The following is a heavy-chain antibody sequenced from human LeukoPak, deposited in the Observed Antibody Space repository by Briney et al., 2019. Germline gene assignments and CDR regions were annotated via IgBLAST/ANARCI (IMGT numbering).Heavy chain of an antibody. CDR3: ARPNIAVAGTASAFDI. V-gene: IGHV4-34*01. CDR2: INHSGST. Sequence: PSETLSLTCAVYGGSFSGYYWSWIRQPPGKGLEWIGEINHSGSTNYNPSLKSRVTISVDTSKNQSSLKLSSVTAADTAVYYCARPNIAVAGTASAFDIWGQGTMVTVSS. J-gene: IGHJ3*02. D-gene: IGHD6-19*01. CDR1: GGSFSGYY.